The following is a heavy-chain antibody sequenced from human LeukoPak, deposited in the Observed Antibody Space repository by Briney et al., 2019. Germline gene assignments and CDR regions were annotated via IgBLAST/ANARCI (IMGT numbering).Heavy chain of an antibody. Sequence: GGSLRLSCAASGFTFSSYGMHWVRQAPGKGLEWVAVISYDGSNKYYADSVKGRFTISRDNSKNTLYLQMNSLRAEDTAVYYCAKDRVGATRPDAFDIWGQGTMVTVSS. J-gene: IGHJ3*02. V-gene: IGHV3-30*18. CDR2: ISYDGSNK. CDR1: GFTFSSYG. CDR3: AKDRVGATRPDAFDI. D-gene: IGHD1-26*01.